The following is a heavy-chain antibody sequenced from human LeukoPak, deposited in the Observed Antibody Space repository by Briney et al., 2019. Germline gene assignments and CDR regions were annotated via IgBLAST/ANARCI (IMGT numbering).Heavy chain of an antibody. CDR2: ISYDGINT. V-gene: IGHV3-30*18. D-gene: IGHD3-10*01. CDR3: ANDVARGFGEPSPYDY. Sequence: GGSLRLSCVASGFAFRNYGMHWVRQAPGKGLEWVAVISYDGINTHYADSVKGRFTISKDNSKNTLYLQLNTLRPEDTAVYYCANDVARGFGEPSPYDYWGQGTRVIVSS. CDR1: GFAFRNYG. J-gene: IGHJ4*02.